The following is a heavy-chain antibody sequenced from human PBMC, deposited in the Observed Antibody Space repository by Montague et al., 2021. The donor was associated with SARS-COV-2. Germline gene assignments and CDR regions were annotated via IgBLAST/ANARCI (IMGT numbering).Heavy chain of an antibody. J-gene: IGHJ6*02. CDR1: GGSISSSSYY. V-gene: IGHV4-39*01. CDR3: TRGMRRPYDYYYGMDV. Sequence: SETLSLTCTVSGGSISSSSYYWGWLRQPPGKRLEWIGSIYYSGSTYYNPSLKSRVTISVGTSKNQFSLKLSSVTAADTAVYYCTRGMRRPYDYYYGMDVWGQGTTVTVSS. CDR2: IYYSGST.